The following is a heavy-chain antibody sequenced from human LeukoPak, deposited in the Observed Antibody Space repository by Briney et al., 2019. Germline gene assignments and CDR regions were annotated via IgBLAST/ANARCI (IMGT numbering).Heavy chain of an antibody. CDR3: ASRKSYYDSSGFYYEERDAFGI. V-gene: IGHV4-59*01. D-gene: IGHD3-22*01. Sequence: PSETLSLTCTASGGSISSYYWSWIRQPPGKRLEWIGYTYNGGSTNYNPSLASRVTISVDTSKNQFSLKLTSVTAADTAVYYCASRKSYYDSSGFYYEERDAFGIWGQGTMVTVSS. CDR1: GGSISSYY. J-gene: IGHJ3*02. CDR2: TYNGGST.